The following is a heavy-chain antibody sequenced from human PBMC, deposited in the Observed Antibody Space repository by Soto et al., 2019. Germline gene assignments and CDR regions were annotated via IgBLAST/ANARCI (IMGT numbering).Heavy chain of an antibody. Sequence: GGSLRLSCAASGFTFTSYSMNWVRQAPGQGLEWVSYITSKSTTIKYADSVKGRFTVSRDNAKNSLYLQLNSLRDEDTAVYYCAREMGACSDSSCYPGPYCSWGQGTLVTVSS. D-gene: IGHD2-2*01. V-gene: IGHV3-48*02. J-gene: IGHJ5*02. CDR2: ITSKSTTI. CDR1: GFTFTSYS. CDR3: AREMGACSDSSCYPGPYCS.